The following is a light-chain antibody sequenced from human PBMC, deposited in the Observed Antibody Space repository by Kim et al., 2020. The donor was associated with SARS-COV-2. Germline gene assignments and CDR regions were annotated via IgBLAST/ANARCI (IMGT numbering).Light chain of an antibody. Sequence: SYELTQPPSVSVSPGQTASITCSGDKLEDKYVFWYQQKPGQSPVLVIYQDTKRPSGIPERFSASNSGNTATLTISGTQATDEADYYCLAWDSGTAVVFGGGTQLTVL. CDR3: LAWDSGTAVV. V-gene: IGLV3-1*01. CDR1: KLEDKY. J-gene: IGLJ2*01. CDR2: QDT.